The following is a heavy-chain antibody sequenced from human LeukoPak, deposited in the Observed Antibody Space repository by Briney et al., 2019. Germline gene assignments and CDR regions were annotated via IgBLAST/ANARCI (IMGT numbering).Heavy chain of an antibody. Sequence: GGSLRLSCAASGFTFSSYGMHWVRQAPGKGLEWVSYISSSSSTIYYADSVKGRFTISRDNAKNSLYLQMNSLRAEDTAVYYCARNPGELLPYYYYYYGMDVWGQGTTVTVSS. D-gene: IGHD1-26*01. CDR1: GFTFSSYG. V-gene: IGHV3-48*01. J-gene: IGHJ6*02. CDR3: ARNPGELLPYYYYYYGMDV. CDR2: ISSSSSTI.